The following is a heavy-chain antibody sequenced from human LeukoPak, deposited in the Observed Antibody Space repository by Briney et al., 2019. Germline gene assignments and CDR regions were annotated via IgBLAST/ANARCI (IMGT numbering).Heavy chain of an antibody. V-gene: IGHV4-39*07. Sequence: SETLSLTCTVSGGSISSSSYYWGRIRQPPGKGLEWIVSIYYSGSTYYSPSLKSRVTISVDTSKNQSSLKLSSVTAADTAVYYCARLLRVGYCSTTTCNWFDPWGQGTLVTVSS. J-gene: IGHJ5*02. CDR3: ARLLRVGYCSTTTCNWFDP. D-gene: IGHD2-2*03. CDR2: IYYSGST. CDR1: GGSISSSSYY.